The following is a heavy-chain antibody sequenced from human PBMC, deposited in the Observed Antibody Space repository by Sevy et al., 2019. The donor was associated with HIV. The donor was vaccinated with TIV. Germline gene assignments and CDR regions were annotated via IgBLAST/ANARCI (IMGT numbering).Heavy chain of an antibody. CDR3: ATPRFDF. CDR2: MNTDGSST. V-gene: IGHV3-74*01. CDR1: GFDFSSHW. J-gene: IGHJ4*02. Sequence: GGSLRLSCEASGFDFSSHWMQWVRQAPGKGLVWVSRMNTDGSSTNYADSVKGRLPISRDNAKNTLYLEMNNLRDEDTALYYCATPRFDFWGPGTLVTVSS.